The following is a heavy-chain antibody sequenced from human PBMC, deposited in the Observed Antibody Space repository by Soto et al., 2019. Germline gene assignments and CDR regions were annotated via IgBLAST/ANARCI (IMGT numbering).Heavy chain of an antibody. CDR3: ARIWGAGDGMDV. CDR1: GFTFSSYG. D-gene: IGHD7-27*01. V-gene: IGHV3-33*01. J-gene: IGHJ6*02. CDR2: IWYDGSNK. Sequence: QVQLVGSGGGVVQPGRSLRLSCAASGFTFSSYGMHWVRQAPGKGLEWVAVIWYDGSNKYYADSVKGRFTISRDNSKNTLYLQMNSLRAEDTAVYYCARIWGAGDGMDVWGQGTTVTVSS.